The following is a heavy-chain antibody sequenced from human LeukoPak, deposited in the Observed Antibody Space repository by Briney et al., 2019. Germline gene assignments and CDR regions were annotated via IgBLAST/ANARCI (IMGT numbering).Heavy chain of an antibody. CDR2: ISGSGGST. Sequence: GGSLRLSYAASGFTFSSYAMSWVRQAPGKGLEWVSAISGSGGSTFYADSVKGRFTISRDNSKNTLYLQMNSLRAEDTAVYYCAKVSGFGYSSSYYFDYWGQGTLVTVSS. J-gene: IGHJ4*02. D-gene: IGHD6-13*01. CDR1: GFTFSSYA. V-gene: IGHV3-23*01. CDR3: AKVSGFGYSSSYYFDY.